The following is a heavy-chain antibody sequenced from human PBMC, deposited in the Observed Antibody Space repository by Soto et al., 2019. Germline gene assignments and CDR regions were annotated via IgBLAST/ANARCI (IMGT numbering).Heavy chain of an antibody. Sequence: GGSLRLSCAASGFTFSNAWLSWVRQAPGKGLEWVGRIKTKADGGATDYAAPVKGRFTISRDDSKNTLLLQTNTLKTQDTGMYYCSTEAPCSSPSIYYYGMEVWGRGTTVAASS. CDR2: IKTKADGGAT. CDR3: STEAPCSSPSIYYYGMEV. D-gene: IGHD6-6*01. J-gene: IGHJ6*02. V-gene: IGHV3-15*01. CDR1: GFTFSNAW.